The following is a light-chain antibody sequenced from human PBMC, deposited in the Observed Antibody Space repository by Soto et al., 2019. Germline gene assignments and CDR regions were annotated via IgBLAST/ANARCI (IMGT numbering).Light chain of an antibody. V-gene: IGLV2-14*01. J-gene: IGLJ1*01. CDR2: EVR. Sequence: QSPLAQPASVSGSPGQSITISCTGTSSDIGGYNYVSWFQQHPGKAPKLMIYEVRNRPSGVSNRFSGSKSGNTASLTISGLQAEDETDYYCSSYTSNNTLVFGTGTKVTVL. CDR3: SSYTSNNTLV. CDR1: SSDIGGYNY.